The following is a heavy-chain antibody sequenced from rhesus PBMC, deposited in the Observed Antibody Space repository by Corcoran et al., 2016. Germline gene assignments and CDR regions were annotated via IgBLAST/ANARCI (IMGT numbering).Heavy chain of an antibody. J-gene: IGHJ4*01. CDR3: ARGGRYYEDDYGYYRMGFDY. Sequence: QVQLVQSGAEVKKPGTSVKLSCKASGYTFTSYYINWVRQAPGQVLEWMGWINPSKGNTGYAPKFQGRVTRTRETSTSTAYMELNSLRSEDTAVYYCARGGRYYEDDYGYYRMGFDYWGQGVLVTVSS. V-gene: IGHV1-200*01. D-gene: IGHD3-9*01. CDR1: GYTFTSYY. CDR2: INPSKGNT.